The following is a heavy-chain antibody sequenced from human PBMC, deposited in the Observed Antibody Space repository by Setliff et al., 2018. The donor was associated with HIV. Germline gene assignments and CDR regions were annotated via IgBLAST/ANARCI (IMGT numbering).Heavy chain of an antibody. V-gene: IGHV3-23*01. J-gene: IGHJ5*02. Sequence: GGSLRLSCATSGFTFSSYAMSWVRQAPGKGLEWVSAISGSGGSTHYADSVKGRFTISRDNSKNTLHLEMKSLTGEDTAVYYCARVSPWFDPWGQGTLVTVSS. CDR2: ISGSGGST. CDR1: GFTFSSYA. CDR3: ARVSPWFDP.